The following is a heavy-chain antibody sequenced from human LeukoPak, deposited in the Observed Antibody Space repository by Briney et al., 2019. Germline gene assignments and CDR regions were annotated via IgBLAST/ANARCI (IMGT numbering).Heavy chain of an antibody. CDR3: VAARGIFGVVYDY. D-gene: IGHD3-3*01. CDR1: GGSISSSSYY. V-gene: IGHV4-39*01. Sequence: PSETLSLTCTVSGGSISSSSYYWGWIRQPPGKGLEWIGSIYYSGSTYYNPSLKSRVTISVDTSKNQFSLKLSSVTAADTAVYYCVAARGIFGVVYDYWGQGTLVTVSS. J-gene: IGHJ4*02. CDR2: IYYSGST.